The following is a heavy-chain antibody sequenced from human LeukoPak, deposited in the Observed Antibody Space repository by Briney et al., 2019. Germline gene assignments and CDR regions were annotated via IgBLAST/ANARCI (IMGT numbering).Heavy chain of an antibody. CDR3: ARQNNYGPVDY. CDR2: ISNSGSTI. V-gene: IGHV3-48*02. CDR1: GFTFSSYS. D-gene: IGHD3-10*01. J-gene: IGHJ4*02. Sequence: GGSLRLSCAASGFTFSSYSMDWVRQAPGKALEWVSYISNSGSTIYYADSVKGRFTISRDNAKNSLYLQMNSLRDDDTAVYYCARQNNYGPVDYWGQGTLVTVSS.